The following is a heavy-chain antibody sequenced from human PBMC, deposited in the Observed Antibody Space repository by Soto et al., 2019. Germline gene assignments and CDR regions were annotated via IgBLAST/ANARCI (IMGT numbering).Heavy chain of an antibody. V-gene: IGHV3-11*01. D-gene: IGHD1-26*01. J-gene: IGHJ6*03. CDR2: ISSSGSMI. CDR1: GFTFSDYY. Sequence: QVQLVESGGGLVKPGGSLRLSCAASGFTFSDYYMSWIRQAPGKGLGWVSYISSSGSMIYYADSVKGRFTISRDNARNSLYLQTNSLRAEDTAVYYCARGPPLGPPLYYYYYLDVWGKGTTVTVSS. CDR3: ARGPPLGPPLYYYYYLDV.